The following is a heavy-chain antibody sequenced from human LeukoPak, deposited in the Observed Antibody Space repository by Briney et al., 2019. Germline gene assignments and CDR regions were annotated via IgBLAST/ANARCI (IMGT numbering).Heavy chain of an antibody. CDR1: GFTFSDYY. J-gene: IGHJ4*02. CDR3: ARDKIAARFFDC. CDR2: ISSSGNTI. V-gene: IGHV3-11*01. D-gene: IGHD6-6*01. Sequence: GGSLRLSCAASGFTFSDYYMSWIRQAPGKGLEWVSYISSSGNTIYYADSVKGRFTISRDNAKNSLYLQMNSLRAEDTAVYYCARDKIAARFFDCWGQGTLVTVSS.